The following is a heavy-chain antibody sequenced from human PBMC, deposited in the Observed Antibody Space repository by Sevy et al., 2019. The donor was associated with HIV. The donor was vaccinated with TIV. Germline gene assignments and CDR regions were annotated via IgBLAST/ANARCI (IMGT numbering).Heavy chain of an antibody. CDR3: ARDGGYDSRGYDLSNY. D-gene: IGHD3-22*01. J-gene: IGHJ4*02. Sequence: GGSLRLSCAASGFTFSTYAMHWVRQAQGKGLEWVAVISYDGSNTSYADSVKGRFTISRDSSKNTLYLQMNSLRTEDTAVYFCARDGGYDSRGYDLSNYWGQGTLVTVSS. CDR1: GFTFSTYA. CDR2: ISYDGSNT. V-gene: IGHV3-30-3*01.